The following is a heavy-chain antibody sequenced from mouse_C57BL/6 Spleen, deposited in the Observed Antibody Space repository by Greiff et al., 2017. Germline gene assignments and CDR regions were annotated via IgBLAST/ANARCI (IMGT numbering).Heavy chain of an antibody. CDR1: GFSLTNYG. CDR3: ARGNTPGAMDY. V-gene: IGHV2-2*01. Sequence: VMLVESGPGLVQPSQSLSITCTVSGFSLTNYGVHWVRQSPGKGLEWLGVIWSGGSTDYNAAFISSLSISKDNSKSQVFFQMNSLQADDTAIYYCARGNTPGAMDYWGQGTSVTVSS. J-gene: IGHJ4*01. CDR2: IWSGGST. D-gene: IGHD5-2*01.